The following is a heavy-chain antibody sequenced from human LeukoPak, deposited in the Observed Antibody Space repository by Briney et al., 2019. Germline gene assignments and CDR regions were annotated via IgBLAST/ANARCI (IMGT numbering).Heavy chain of an antibody. D-gene: IGHD3-22*01. J-gene: IGHJ6*03. CDR2: IRYSGST. V-gene: IGHV4-31*03. CDR1: GASITSGNYY. Sequence: SQTLSLTCTVSGASITSGNYYWSWIRQHPGKGLEWIGYIRYSGSTYHNPSLKSRLAISVDTSRNQFSLDLSSVTAADTAVYHCARSFYYDNYMDVWGNGTTVTVSS. CDR3: ARSFYYDNYMDV.